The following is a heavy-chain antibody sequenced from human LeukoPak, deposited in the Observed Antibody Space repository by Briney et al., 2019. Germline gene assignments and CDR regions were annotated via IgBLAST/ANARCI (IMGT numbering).Heavy chain of an antibody. CDR1: GGSISSYY. CDR2: IYTSGST. J-gene: IGHJ2*01. D-gene: IGHD2-2*01. V-gene: IGHV4-4*09. CDR3: ATAPLPATMWNWYFDL. Sequence: SETLSLTCTVSGGSISSYYWSWIRQPPGKGLEWIGYIYTSGSTNYNPSLKSRVTISVDTSRNQFSLRLRSVTAADTAVYYCATAPLPATMWNWYFDLWGRGTLVTVSS.